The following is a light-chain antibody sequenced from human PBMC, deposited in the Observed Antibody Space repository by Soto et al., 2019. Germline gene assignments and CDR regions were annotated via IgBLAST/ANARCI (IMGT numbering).Light chain of an antibody. J-gene: IGKJ1*01. Sequence: EIVLTQSPGTLSLSPGERATLSCRASQSFSSSYLAWYQQKPGQAPRLLIYGASSRATGIPDRFSGSGSGTDFTLTISSLQPEDFATYYCQQANSFPTWTFGQGTKVDIK. CDR2: GAS. V-gene: IGKV3-20*01. CDR1: QSFSSSY. CDR3: QQANSFPTWT.